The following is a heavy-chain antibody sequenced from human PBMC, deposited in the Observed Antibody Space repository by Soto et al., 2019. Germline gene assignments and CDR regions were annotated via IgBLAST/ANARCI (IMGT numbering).Heavy chain of an antibody. Sequence: QVQLVESGGGVVQPGRSLRLSCAASGFTFSSYAMHWVRQAPGKGLEWVAVISYDGSNKYYADSVKGRFTISRDNSKNTLYLQMNSLRAEDTAVYYCARDLLVVVPAAILSYYYYYGMDVWGQGTTVTVSS. CDR2: ISYDGSNK. CDR1: GFTFSSYA. D-gene: IGHD2-2*02. V-gene: IGHV3-30-3*01. J-gene: IGHJ6*02. CDR3: ARDLLVVVPAAILSYYYYYGMDV.